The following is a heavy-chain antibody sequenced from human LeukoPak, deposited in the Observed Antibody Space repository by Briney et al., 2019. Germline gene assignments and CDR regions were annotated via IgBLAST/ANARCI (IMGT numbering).Heavy chain of an antibody. CDR3: ARAMGTH. D-gene: IGHD7-27*01. J-gene: IGHJ4*02. Sequence: PGGSLRLSCAASGFTFSSYEMNWVRQAPGKGLEWVANIKQDGSEKYYVDSVKGRFTISRDNAKNSLYLQMNSLRAEDTAVYYCARAMGTHWGQGTLVTVSS. CDR2: IKQDGSEK. V-gene: IGHV3-7*01. CDR1: GFTFSSYE.